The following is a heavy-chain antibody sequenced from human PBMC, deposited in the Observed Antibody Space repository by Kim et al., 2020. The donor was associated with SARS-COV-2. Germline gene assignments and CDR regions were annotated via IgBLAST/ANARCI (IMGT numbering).Heavy chain of an antibody. D-gene: IGHD6-13*01. CDR3: AREGEQQLGPPFYYYYYG. CDR2: ISYDGSNK. CDR1: GFTFSSYG. Sequence: GGSLRLSCAASGFTFSSYGMHWVRQAPGKGLEWVAVISYDGSNKYYADSVKGRFTISRDNSKNTLYLQMNSLRAEDTAVYYCAREGEQQLGPPFYYYYYG. J-gene: IGHJ6*01. V-gene: IGHV3-33*05.